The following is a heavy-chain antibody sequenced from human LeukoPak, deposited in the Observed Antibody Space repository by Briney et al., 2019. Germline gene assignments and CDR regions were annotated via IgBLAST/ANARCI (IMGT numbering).Heavy chain of an antibody. CDR2: IYYSGST. J-gene: IGHJ3*02. Sequence: SETLSLTCTVSGGSISSSSYYWGWIRQPPGKGLEWIGSIYYSGSTYYNPSLKSRVTISVDTSKNQFSLKLSSVTAADTAVYYCARDHDSGSYARSRFPLDIWGQGTMVTVSS. CDR3: ARDHDSGSYARSRFPLDI. D-gene: IGHD1-26*01. CDR1: GGSISSSSYY. V-gene: IGHV4-39*07.